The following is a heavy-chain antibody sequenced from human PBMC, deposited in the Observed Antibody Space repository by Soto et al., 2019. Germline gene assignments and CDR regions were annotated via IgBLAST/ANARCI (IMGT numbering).Heavy chain of an antibody. CDR1: GGSISSYY. CDR3: ARSSNGWFYFDF. Sequence: SETLSLTCTVSGGSISSYYWSWIRQPPGKGLEWIGYIYYSGTINYNPSLKSRVTISVDTSKNQFSLKLSAVTAADTAVYYCARSSNGWFYFDFWGQGTLVTVSS. CDR2: IYYSGTI. V-gene: IGHV4-59*01. D-gene: IGHD6-19*01. J-gene: IGHJ4*02.